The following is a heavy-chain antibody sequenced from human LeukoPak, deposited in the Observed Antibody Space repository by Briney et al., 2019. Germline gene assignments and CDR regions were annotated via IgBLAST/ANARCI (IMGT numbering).Heavy chain of an antibody. CDR3: TREVGYCSSTSCRFGYYYYYYMDV. J-gene: IGHJ6*03. CDR1: GFTFGDYA. Sequence: GGSLRLSCTASGFTFGDYAMSWVRQAPGKGLEWVGFIRSKAYGGTTEYAASVKGRFTISRDDSKSIAYLQMNSLKTEDTAVYYCTREVGYCSSTSCRFGYYYYYYMDVWGKGTTVTVSS. CDR2: IRSKAYGGTT. V-gene: IGHV3-49*04. D-gene: IGHD2-2*01.